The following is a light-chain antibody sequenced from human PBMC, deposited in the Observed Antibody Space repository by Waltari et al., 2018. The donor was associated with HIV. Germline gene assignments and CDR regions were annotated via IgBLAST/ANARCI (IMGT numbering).Light chain of an antibody. Sequence: QSVLTQPPSKSGTPGPRVTISCSGSSSNIGSNTVSWFQQFPGKTPKVLIYGKNQRPSGVPDRFSGSKSGTSASLAIGGLQSEEEADYYCASWDDSLNGPVFGGGTTLTVL. CDR3: ASWDDSLNGPV. V-gene: IGLV1-44*01. J-gene: IGLJ2*01. CDR1: SSNIGSNT. CDR2: GKN.